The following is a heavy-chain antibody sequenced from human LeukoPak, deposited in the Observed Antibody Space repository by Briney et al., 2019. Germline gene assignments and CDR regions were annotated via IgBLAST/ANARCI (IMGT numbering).Heavy chain of an antibody. CDR3: AKERTYYDFWSGTSLYGMDV. D-gene: IGHD3-3*01. CDR1: GFTFSSYG. V-gene: IGHV3-30*18. CDR2: ISYDGSNK. Sequence: PGRSLRLSCAASGFTFSSYGMHWVRQAPGKGLEWVAVISYDGSNKYYADSVKGRFTISRDNSKNTLYLQMNSLRAKDTAVYYCAKERTYYDFWSGTSLYGMDVWGQGTTVTVSS. J-gene: IGHJ6*02.